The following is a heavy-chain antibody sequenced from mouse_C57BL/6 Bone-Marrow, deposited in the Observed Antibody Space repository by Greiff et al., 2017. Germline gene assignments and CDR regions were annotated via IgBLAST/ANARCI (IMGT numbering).Heavy chain of an antibody. CDR1: GFNIKDYY. J-gene: IGHJ1*03. CDR3: APHCYGKGFDV. D-gene: IGHD1-2*01. V-gene: IGHV14-2*01. Sequence: VQLQQSGAELVKPGASVKLSCTVSGFNIKDYYMHWVKQRTEQGLEWIGRIDPEDGDTKYAPKFQGKATITADTSSNTAYLQLSSLTSEDTAVYYYAPHCYGKGFDVWGTGTTVTVSS. CDR2: IDPEDGDT.